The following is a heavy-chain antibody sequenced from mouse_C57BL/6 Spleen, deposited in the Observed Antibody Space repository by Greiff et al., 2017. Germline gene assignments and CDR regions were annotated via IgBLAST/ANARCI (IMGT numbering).Heavy chain of an antibody. Sequence: QVQLKQSGAELVRPGASVTLSCKASGYTFTDYEMHWVKQTPVHGLEWIGAIDPETGGTAYNQKFKGKAILTADKSSSTAYMELRSLTSEDSAVYYCTREYDGYLYAMDYWGQGTSVTVSS. CDR1: GYTFTDYE. J-gene: IGHJ4*01. V-gene: IGHV1-15*01. D-gene: IGHD2-3*01. CDR2: IDPETGGT. CDR3: TREYDGYLYAMDY.